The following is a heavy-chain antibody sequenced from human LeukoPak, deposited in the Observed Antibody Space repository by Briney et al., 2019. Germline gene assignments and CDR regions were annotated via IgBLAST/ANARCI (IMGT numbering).Heavy chain of an antibody. J-gene: IGHJ5*02. D-gene: IGHD5-24*01. Sequence: ASVKVSCKASGYTFTSYAMHWVRQAPGQRLEWMGWINAGNGNTKYSQKFQGRVTITRDTSASTAYMELSSLRSEDTAVYYCARGKSRDYNWFDPWGQGTLVTVSS. CDR2: INAGNGNT. CDR1: GYTFTSYA. V-gene: IGHV1-3*01. CDR3: ARGKSRDYNWFDP.